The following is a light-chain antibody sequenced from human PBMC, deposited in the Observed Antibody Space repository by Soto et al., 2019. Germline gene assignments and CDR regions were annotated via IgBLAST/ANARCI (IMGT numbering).Light chain of an antibody. Sequence: QSVLTQPASVSGSPGQSITISCTGTSSDVGTYNYVSWYQQYPGEAPKLIIYDVSNRPSGVSIRFSGSKSGNTASLTISGLQDEDEAEYYCRSYTSSKSWIFGGGTNLTVL. J-gene: IGLJ3*02. V-gene: IGLV2-14*01. CDR3: RSYTSSKSWI. CDR1: SSDVGTYNY. CDR2: DVS.